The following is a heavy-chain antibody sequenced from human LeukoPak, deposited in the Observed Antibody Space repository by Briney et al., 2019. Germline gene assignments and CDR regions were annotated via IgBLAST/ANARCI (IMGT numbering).Heavy chain of an antibody. V-gene: IGHV3-64*01. D-gene: IGHD3-22*01. CDR3: ARDFVHYYDSSGFEYYFDF. J-gene: IGHJ4*02. Sequence: GGSLRVSCAASGFTFSRYAMHWVRQAPGKGLEYVSAISSNGGRTYYENSVKGRFTISRDNSKNTLYLQMGSLRAEDMAVYYCARDFVHYYDSSGFEYYFDFWGQGTLVTVSS. CDR2: ISSNGGRT. CDR1: GFTFSRYA.